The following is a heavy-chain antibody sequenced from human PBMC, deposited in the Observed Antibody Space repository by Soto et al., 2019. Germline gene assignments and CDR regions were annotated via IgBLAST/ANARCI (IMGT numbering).Heavy chain of an antibody. CDR3: VKGVKLTLKARFAS. CDR1: GFTFDDYA. Sequence: EVHLVESGGGLVEPGRSLRLSCTTSGFTFDDYAMHWVRQAPGKGLEWVSGLSWNSGTIAYADSVKGRFTISRDNAKNFLYLQMNSMRPDDTAFSLCVKGVKLTLKARFASWGQGTLVTESS. CDR2: LSWNSGTI. J-gene: IGHJ4*02. V-gene: IGHV3-9*01. D-gene: IGHD2-8*01.